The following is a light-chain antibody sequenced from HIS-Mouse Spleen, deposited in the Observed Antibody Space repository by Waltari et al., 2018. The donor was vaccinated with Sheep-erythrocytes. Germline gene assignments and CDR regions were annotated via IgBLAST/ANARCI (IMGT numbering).Light chain of an antibody. CDR2: QDS. CDR1: KLGDKY. J-gene: IGLJ1*01. Sequence: SYELTQPPSVSVSPGQTASIICSGAKLGDKYACWYQQKPGQSPVLVIYQDSKRPSGIPERFSGSNSGNTATLTISGTQAMDEADYYCQAWDSSTYVFGTGTKVTVL. CDR3: QAWDSSTYV. V-gene: IGLV3-1*01.